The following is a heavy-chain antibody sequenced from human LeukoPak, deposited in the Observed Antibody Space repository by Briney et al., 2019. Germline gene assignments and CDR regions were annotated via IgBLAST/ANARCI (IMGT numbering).Heavy chain of an antibody. CDR3: ARDGAARGWFDP. V-gene: IGHV4-38-2*02. CDR1: GYFISSGYY. J-gene: IGHJ5*02. Sequence: SETLSLTCTVSGYFISSGYYWGWIRQPPGKGLQWIGSIHHSGSTYYNPSLKSRVTISVDTSKNQFSLKLSSVTAADTAVYYCARDGAARGWFDPWGQGTLVTVSS. CDR2: IHHSGST. D-gene: IGHD6-6*01.